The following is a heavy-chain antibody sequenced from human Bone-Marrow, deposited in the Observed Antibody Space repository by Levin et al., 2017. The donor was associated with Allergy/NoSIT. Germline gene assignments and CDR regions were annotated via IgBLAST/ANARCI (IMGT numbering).Heavy chain of an antibody. V-gene: IGHV3-21*01. J-gene: IGHJ6*02. CDR3: AKNRTYGILWNYGMDV. Sequence: GESLKISCAASGFNFSTYNMNWVRQTPGKGLEWVSSITRRSDYMYYADSVKGRFIISRDNAKNSLFLQMNSLRVDDTAVYYCAKNRTYGILWNYGMDVWGQGTTVTVSS. CDR1: GFNFSTYN. D-gene: IGHD4-17*01. CDR2: ITRRSDYM.